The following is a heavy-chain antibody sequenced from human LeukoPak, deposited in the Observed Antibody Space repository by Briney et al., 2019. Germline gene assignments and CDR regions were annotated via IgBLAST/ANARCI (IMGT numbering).Heavy chain of an antibody. D-gene: IGHD3-16*01. CDR3: AKQRYGGEDY. V-gene: IGHV3-7*01. CDR1: GFTFSNYW. J-gene: IGHJ4*02. Sequence: GGSLRLSCAVSGFTFSNYWMSWVRQAPGKGLEWVANIKQDGSEKYYADSVKGRFTTSRDNTKNSLYLQMNSLRAEDTAVYYCAKQRYGGEDYWGQGTLVTVSS. CDR2: IKQDGSEK.